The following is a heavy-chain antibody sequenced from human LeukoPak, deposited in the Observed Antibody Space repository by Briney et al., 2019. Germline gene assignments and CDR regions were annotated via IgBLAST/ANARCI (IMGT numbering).Heavy chain of an antibody. V-gene: IGHV1-18*01. D-gene: IGHD2-2*01. J-gene: IGHJ6*02. CDR1: GGTFSSYA. Sequence: GASVKVSCKASGGTFSSYAISWVRQAPGQGLEWMGWISAYNGNTNYAQKLQGRVTMTTDTSTSTAYMELRSLRSDDTAVYYCARDTPIVVVPAANYYGMDVWGQGTTVTVSS. CDR3: ARDTPIVVVPAANYYGMDV. CDR2: ISAYNGNT.